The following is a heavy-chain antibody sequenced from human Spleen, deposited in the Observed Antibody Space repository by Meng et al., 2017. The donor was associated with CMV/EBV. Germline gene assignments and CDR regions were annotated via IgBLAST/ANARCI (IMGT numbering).Heavy chain of an antibody. CDR2: IYYRGST. J-gene: IGHJ4*02. CDR1: GDSNSSSSYC. V-gene: IGHV4-39*07. Sequence: TVSGDSNSSSSYCWGWIHQPAGKGLEWVGSIYYRGSTYYNPSLKSRVNISVDTSKNQFSLKLSSVTAADTAVYYCATMTFISQRFDYWGQGTLVTVSS. D-gene: IGHD3-10*01. CDR3: ATMTFISQRFDY.